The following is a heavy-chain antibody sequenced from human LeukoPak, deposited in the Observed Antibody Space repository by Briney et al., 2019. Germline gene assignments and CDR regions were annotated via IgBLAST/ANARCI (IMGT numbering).Heavy chain of an antibody. CDR1: GFTFSDYY. Sequence: PGGSLRLSYAASGFTFSDYYMTWIRQAPGKGLEWVSYISSSGSTTYYAESVKGRFTISRDNTKNSLYLQMNSLRAEDTAVYYCARGATDMDAWGTGTTVTVSS. CDR3: ARGATDMDA. CDR2: ISSSGSTT. J-gene: IGHJ6*03. V-gene: IGHV3-11*01.